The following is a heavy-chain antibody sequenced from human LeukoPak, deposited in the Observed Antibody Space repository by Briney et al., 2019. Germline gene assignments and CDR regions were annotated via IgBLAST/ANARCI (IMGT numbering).Heavy chain of an antibody. CDR1: GFTFNSHA. CDR3: AKGIYASALDL. J-gene: IGHJ4*02. D-gene: IGHD5-12*01. V-gene: IGHV3-23*01. Sequence: TGGSLRLSCAASGFTFNSHAMSWVRQAPGKGLEWVSLISASGYNTYYAGSVKGRFTISRDNSKNTLNLQMSSLRAEDTALYYCAKGIYASALDLWGQGALVTVSS. CDR2: ISASGYNT.